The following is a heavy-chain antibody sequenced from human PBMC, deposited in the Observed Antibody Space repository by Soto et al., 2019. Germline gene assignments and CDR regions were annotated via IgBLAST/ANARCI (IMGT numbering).Heavy chain of an antibody. CDR2: ISWDGSNR. CDR1: GFTFDEYA. V-gene: IGHV3-43D*04. Sequence: EVQLVESGGVVVQPGGSLRLYCAASGFTFDEYAMHWVRQPPGKGLEWVSLISWDGSNRYYADSVQGRFTISRDNSKYSLYLEMHSLRPEDTALYYCAKDISRGPTKNYDFWSGPDYWGQGTLVTVSS. CDR3: AKDISRGPTKNYDFWSGPDY. J-gene: IGHJ4*02. D-gene: IGHD3-3*01.